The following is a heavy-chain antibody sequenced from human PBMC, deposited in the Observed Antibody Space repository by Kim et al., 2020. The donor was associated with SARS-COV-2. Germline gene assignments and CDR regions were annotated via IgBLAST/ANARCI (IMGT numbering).Heavy chain of an antibody. CDR3: ATESYFYDGNGEDY. Sequence: GGSLRRSCAASGFSFPNAWMTWVRQAPGKGLEWVGRISSNSDGGTTDYAAPVRGRFSISRDDSQNTLFLHMNRLETEDTAVYYCATESYFYDGNGEDYWG. CDR2: ISSNSDGGTT. CDR1: GFSFPNAW. J-gene: IGHJ4*01. V-gene: IGHV3-15*01. D-gene: IGHD3-22*01.